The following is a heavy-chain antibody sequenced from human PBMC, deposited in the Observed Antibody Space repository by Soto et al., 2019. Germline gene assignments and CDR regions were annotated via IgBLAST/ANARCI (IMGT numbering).Heavy chain of an antibody. CDR2: IYPGDSDT. J-gene: IGHJ3*02. CDR3: ARERGPEWEPLPYAFDI. Sequence: PGESLKISCKGSSYSFTTYWIGGVRQMPGKGLEWMGIIYPGDSDTRYSPSFQGQVTISADKSISTAYLEWSSLRAADTAVYYCARERGPEWEPLPYAFDIWGQGTMGTVS. D-gene: IGHD1-26*01. V-gene: IGHV5-51*01. CDR1: SYSFTTYW.